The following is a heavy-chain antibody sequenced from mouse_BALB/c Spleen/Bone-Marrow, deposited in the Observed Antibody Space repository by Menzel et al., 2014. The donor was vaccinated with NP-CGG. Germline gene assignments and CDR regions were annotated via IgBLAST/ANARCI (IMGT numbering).Heavy chain of an antibody. CDR3: ARLGYYGWFAY. V-gene: IGHV4-1*02. J-gene: IGHJ3*01. D-gene: IGHD2-3*01. CDR2: INPESNTI. CDR1: GFDFSRYW. Sequence: EVMLVESGGGLAQPGGSLKLSCAASGFDFSRYWMSWVRQAPGKGLQWIGEINPESNTINYTPSLKDKFIISRDNAKNTLYLQMSKVRSEDTALYCCARLGYYGWFAYWGQGTLVTVSA.